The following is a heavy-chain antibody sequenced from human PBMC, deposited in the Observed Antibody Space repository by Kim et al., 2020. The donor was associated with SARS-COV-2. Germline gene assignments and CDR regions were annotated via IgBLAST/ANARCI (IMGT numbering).Heavy chain of an antibody. CDR1: GFAFSRDW. J-gene: IGHJ4*02. CDR2: KNEDGSER. V-gene: IGHV3-7*01. CDR3: ARDRRYSLDY. Sequence: GGSLRLSCAASGFAFSRDWMSWVRQAPGRGLEWVAKKNEDGSERYYGESVEGRFTISRDNAKNSLYLNMDNLGAKDTGVYYCARDRRYSLDYWGQGTLITVSS. D-gene: IGHD2-21*01.